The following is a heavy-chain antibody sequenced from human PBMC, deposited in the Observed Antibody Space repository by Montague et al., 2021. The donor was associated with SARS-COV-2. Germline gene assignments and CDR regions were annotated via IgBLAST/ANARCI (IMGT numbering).Heavy chain of an antibody. D-gene: IGHD2-15*01. V-gene: IGHV6-1*01. CDR3: ARTTTRMLYPENAFDI. Sequence: CAISGDSVAGEEARCRWEKQTSERRPQWQGGCYLMLERKNNYAISLKSRITINPDTSRNQFSLQLSSVAPEDTAVFYCARTTTRMLYPENAFDIWGQGTMVTVSS. J-gene: IGHJ3*02. CDR1: GDSVAGEEAR. CDR2: CYLMLERKN.